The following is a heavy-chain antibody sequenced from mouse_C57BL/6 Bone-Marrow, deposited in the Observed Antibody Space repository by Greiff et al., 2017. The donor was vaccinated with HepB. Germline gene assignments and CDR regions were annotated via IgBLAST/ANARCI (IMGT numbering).Heavy chain of an antibody. CDR3: TRERDLLHYAMDY. J-gene: IGHJ4*01. Sequence: VQLQQSGAELVRPGASVTLSCKASGYTFTDYEMHWVKQTPVHGLEWIGAIDPETGGTAYNQKFKGKAILTADKSSSTAYMELRSLTSEDSAVYYCTRERDLLHYAMDYWGQGTSVTVSS. D-gene: IGHD2-10*01. V-gene: IGHV1-15*01. CDR2: IDPETGGT. CDR1: GYTFTDYE.